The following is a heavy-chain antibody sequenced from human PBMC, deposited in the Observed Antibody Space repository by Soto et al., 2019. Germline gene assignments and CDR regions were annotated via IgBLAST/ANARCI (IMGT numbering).Heavy chain of an antibody. J-gene: IGHJ6*02. V-gene: IGHV1-69*04. D-gene: IGHD5-18*01. CDR2: IIPTLGIA. CDR3: AREKGDVDTAMVEYYYYYGIDV. Sequence: GASVKVSCKASGGTFSSYTISWVRQAPGQGLEWMGRIIPTLGIANYAQKFQGRVTITADKSTSTAYMELSSLRSEDTAVYYCAREKGDVDTAMVEYYYYYGIDVWGQGTTVTVSS. CDR1: GGTFSSYT.